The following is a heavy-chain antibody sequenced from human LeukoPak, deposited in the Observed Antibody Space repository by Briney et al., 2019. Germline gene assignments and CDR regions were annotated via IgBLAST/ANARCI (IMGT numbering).Heavy chain of an antibody. V-gene: IGHV1-69*13. CDR2: IIPIFGTA. D-gene: IGHD6-13*01. CDR1: GGTFSSYA. Sequence: ASVKVSCKASGGTFSSYAISWVRQAPGQGLEWMGGIIPIFGTANYAQKFQGRVTITADESTSTAYMELSSLRSEDTAVYYCARDGPYSSSPRGYYYYGMDVWGQGTTVTVSS. CDR3: ARDGPYSSSPRGYYYYGMDV. J-gene: IGHJ6*02.